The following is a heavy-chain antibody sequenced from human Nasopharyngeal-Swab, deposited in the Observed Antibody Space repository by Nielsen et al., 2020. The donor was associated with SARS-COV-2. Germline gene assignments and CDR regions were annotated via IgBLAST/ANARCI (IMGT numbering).Heavy chain of an antibody. Sequence: VRQAPGKGLEWVSSISSSSYIYYADSVKGRFTISRDNAKNSLYLQMNSLRAEDTAVYYCARVPFYSSGWYGVDYFDYWGQGTLVTVSS. J-gene: IGHJ4*02. CDR3: ARVPFYSSGWYGVDYFDY. CDR2: ISSSSYI. V-gene: IGHV3-69-1*01. D-gene: IGHD6-19*01.